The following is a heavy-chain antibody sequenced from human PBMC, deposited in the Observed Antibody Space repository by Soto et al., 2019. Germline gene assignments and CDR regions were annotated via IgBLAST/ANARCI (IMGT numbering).Heavy chain of an antibody. J-gene: IGHJ4*02. CDR2: ISDSSGTI. CDR3: ARGTGTAAITALSFDY. CDR1: GFTFSDYY. V-gene: IGHV3-11*01. D-gene: IGHD5-12*01. Sequence: QVQLVESGGALVKPGGSLRLSCAASGFTFSDYYMTWIRQTPGKWLEWVSYISDSSGTIYYADSVKGRFTISRDNAKNSLYLQMNSLRAEDTAVYYCARGTGTAAITALSFDYWGQGTLVTVSS.